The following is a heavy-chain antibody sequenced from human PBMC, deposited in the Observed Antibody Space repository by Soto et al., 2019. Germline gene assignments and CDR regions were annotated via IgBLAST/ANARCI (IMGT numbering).Heavy chain of an antibody. J-gene: IGHJ5*02. D-gene: IGHD3-3*01. Sequence: PSETLSLTCSVSGGSISSSYWSWIRQPPGKGLEWIGYISYSGSTTYNPSLKSRITLSVDTSKNQFSLRVSSVTAADTAIYYCATRITVFGLLIPPFDPWGQGTQVTVSS. V-gene: IGHV4-59*01. CDR3: ATRITVFGLLIPPFDP. CDR1: GGSISSSY. CDR2: ISYSGST.